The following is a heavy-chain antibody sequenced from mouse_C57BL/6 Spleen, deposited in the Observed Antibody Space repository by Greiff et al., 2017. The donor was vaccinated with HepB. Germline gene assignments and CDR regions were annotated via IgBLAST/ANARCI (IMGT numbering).Heavy chain of an antibody. CDR3: ARGGNYPHWYFDV. Sequence: QVQLKQPGAELVKPGASVKLSCKASGYTFTSYWMHWVKQRPGQGLEWIGMIHPNSGSTNYNEKFKSKATLTVDKSSSTAYMQLSSLTSEDSAVYYCARGGNYPHWYFDVWGTGTTVTVSS. CDR1: GYTFTSYW. V-gene: IGHV1-64*01. J-gene: IGHJ1*03. D-gene: IGHD2-1*01. CDR2: IHPNSGST.